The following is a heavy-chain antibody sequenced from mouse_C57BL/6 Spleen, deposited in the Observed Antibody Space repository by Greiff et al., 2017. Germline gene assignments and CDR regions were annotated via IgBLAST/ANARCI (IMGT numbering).Heavy chain of an antibody. V-gene: IGHV14-1*01. CDR3: TMLGRDYFDY. D-gene: IGHD4-1*01. CDR2: IDPADGDT. CDR1: GFNIKDYY. J-gene: IGHJ2*01. Sequence: VQLQQSGAELVRPGASVKLSCTASGFNIKDYYMHWVKQRPEQGLEWIGRIDPADGDTEYAPKFQGKATMTADTSSNTAYLQLSSLTSEDTAVYCCTMLGRDYFDYWGQGTTLTVSS.